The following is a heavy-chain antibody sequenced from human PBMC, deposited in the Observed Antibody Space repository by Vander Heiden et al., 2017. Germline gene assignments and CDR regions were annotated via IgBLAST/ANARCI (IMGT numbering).Heavy chain of an antibody. CDR1: GFTVSSYA. Sequence: EVQLVESGGGLVQPGGSLRLSCAASGFTVSSYAMHWVRQAPGKGLEYVSAISSNGGSTYYANSVKGRFTISRDNSKNTLYLQMGSLRAEDMAVYYCARAHIGDAFDIWGQGTMVTVSS. CDR2: ISSNGGST. J-gene: IGHJ3*02. CDR3: ARAHIGDAFDI. V-gene: IGHV3-64*01. D-gene: IGHD2-21*01.